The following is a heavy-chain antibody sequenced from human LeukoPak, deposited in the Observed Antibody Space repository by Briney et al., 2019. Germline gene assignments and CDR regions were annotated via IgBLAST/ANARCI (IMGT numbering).Heavy chain of an antibody. J-gene: IGHJ6*02. V-gene: IGHV3-66*02. CDR2: IYSGGST. CDR1: GFTVSSNY. Sequence: GGSLRLSRAASGFTVSSNYMSWVRQAPGKGLEWVSVIYSGGSTYYADSVKGRFTISRDNSKNTLYLQMNSLRAEDTAVYYCARDIRFLEWLSPQYGMDVWGQGTTVTVSS. CDR3: ARDIRFLEWLSPQYGMDV. D-gene: IGHD3-3*01.